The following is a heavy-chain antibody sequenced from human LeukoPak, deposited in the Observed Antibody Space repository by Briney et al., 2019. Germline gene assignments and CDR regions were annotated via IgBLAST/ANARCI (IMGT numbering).Heavy chain of an antibody. Sequence: ASVKVSCKASGYTFTSYYMHWVRQAPGQGLEWMGIINPSGGSTSYAQKFQGRVTMTRDMSTSKVYMELSSLRSEDTAVYYCARSGYSGYPEDDYWGQGTLVTVSS. V-gene: IGHV1-46*01. CDR3: ARSGYSGYPEDDY. CDR1: GYTFTSYY. CDR2: INPSGGST. J-gene: IGHJ4*02. D-gene: IGHD5-12*01.